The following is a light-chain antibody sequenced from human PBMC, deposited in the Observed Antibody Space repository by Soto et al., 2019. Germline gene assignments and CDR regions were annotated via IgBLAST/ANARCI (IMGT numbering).Light chain of an antibody. J-gene: IGKJ1*01. Sequence: DIAMTQSPGTLSLSPGEIANLCCRASQSVSSNLAWYQQKPGQAPRLIIYGASTRATGIPARFSGSRSGTEFTLTISSLQSEDVAVYYCQQYNNWPLTLGQGTKVDIK. CDR2: GAS. CDR1: QSVSSN. V-gene: IGKV3-15*01. CDR3: QQYNNWPLT.